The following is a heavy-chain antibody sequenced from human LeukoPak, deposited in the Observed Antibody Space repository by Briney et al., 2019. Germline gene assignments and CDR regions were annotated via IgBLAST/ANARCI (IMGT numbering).Heavy chain of an antibody. D-gene: IGHD3-3*01. CDR3: ARYDSLSGLFDY. CDR2: IYYSGST. V-gene: IGHV4-59*01. CDR1: GGSISSYY. Sequence: PSETLSLTCTVSGGSISSYYWSWIRQPPGKGLEWIGYIYYSGSTNYNPSLKSRVTISVDTSKNQFSLKLSSVTAADTAVYYCARYDSLSGLFDYWGQGTLVTVSS. J-gene: IGHJ4*02.